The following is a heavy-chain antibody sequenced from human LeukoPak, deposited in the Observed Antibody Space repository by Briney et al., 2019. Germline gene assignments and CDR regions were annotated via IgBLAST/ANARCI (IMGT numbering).Heavy chain of an antibody. Sequence: PGRSLRLSCAASGFDFSTYYLNWVRQAPGKGLEWVSSISSSSSYIYYADSVKGRFTISRDNAKNSLYLQMNSLRAEDTAVYYCARALFTGNYGMDVWGQGTTVTVSS. CDR3: ARALFTGNYGMDV. J-gene: IGHJ6*02. D-gene: IGHD1-14*01. CDR2: ISSSSSYI. CDR1: GFDFSTYY. V-gene: IGHV3-21*01.